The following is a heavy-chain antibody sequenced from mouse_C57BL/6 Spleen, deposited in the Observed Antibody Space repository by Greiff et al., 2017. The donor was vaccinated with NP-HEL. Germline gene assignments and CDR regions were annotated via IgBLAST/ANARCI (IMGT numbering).Heavy chain of an antibody. D-gene: IGHD3-2*02. CDR1: GYSITSGYY. Sequence: VQLKESGPGLVKPSQSLSLTCSVTGYSITSGYYWNWIRQFPGNKLEWMGYISYDGSNNYNPSLKNRISITRDTSKNQFFLKLNSVTTEDTATYYCARDDSSGRYAMDYWGQGTSVTVSS. CDR2: ISYDGSN. CDR3: ARDDSSGRYAMDY. J-gene: IGHJ4*01. V-gene: IGHV3-6*01.